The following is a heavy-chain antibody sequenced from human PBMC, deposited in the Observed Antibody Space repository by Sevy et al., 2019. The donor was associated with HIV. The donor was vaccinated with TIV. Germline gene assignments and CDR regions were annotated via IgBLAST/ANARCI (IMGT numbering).Heavy chain of an antibody. J-gene: IGHJ4*02. CDR2: ISYDRSDK. CDR3: ARVFSSYYFDY. Sequence: GGSLRLSCAASGFTFGSYGMHWVRQAPGKGLEWVAYISYDRSDKNYADSVKGRFTISRDNSKYTVFLQLNSLRPEDTAVYYCARVFSSYYFDYWGQGTLVTVSS. CDR1: GFTFGSYG. V-gene: IGHV3-30*06.